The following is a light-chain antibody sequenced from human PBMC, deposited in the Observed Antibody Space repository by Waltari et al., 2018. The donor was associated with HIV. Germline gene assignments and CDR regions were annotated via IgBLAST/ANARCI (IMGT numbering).Light chain of an antibody. Sequence: EIVLTQSPATLSLSPGERATLSCRASQSVSNNFAWYQQRPGQAPRLLIYDASSRATGIPDRFSGSGSGTDFTLTISRLEPEDFSVYYCQHYGRSPGYTFGQGTKLQIK. CDR1: QSVSNN. CDR2: DAS. V-gene: IGKV3-20*01. J-gene: IGKJ2*01. CDR3: QHYGRSPGYT.